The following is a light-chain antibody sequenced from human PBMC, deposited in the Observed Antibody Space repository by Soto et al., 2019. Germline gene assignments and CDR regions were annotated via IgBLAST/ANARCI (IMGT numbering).Light chain of an antibody. Sequence: TLSPSPLSASVGDRLTITCRASRDIGSDLSWYQQKPGKAPKPLIYDASSLESGVPSRFSGSGSGTEFTLTISSLQPDDFATYYCQQYNSYPWTFGQGTKV. CDR2: DAS. CDR3: QQYNSYPWT. CDR1: RDIGSD. J-gene: IGKJ1*01. V-gene: IGKV1-13*02.